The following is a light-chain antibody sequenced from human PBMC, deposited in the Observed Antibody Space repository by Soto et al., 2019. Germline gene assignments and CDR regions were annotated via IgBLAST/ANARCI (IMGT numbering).Light chain of an antibody. CDR2: DVS. CDR1: SSDVGGYNY. CDR3: CSYTTSNTRQIV. J-gene: IGLJ1*01. Sequence: SVLTQPASVSGSPGQSITISCTGASSDVGGYNYVSWYQHHPGKAPKLMIYDVSNRPSGVSNRFSGSKSGNTASLTISGLQPEDEADYYCCSYTTSNTRQIVFGTGTRSPS. V-gene: IGLV2-14*03.